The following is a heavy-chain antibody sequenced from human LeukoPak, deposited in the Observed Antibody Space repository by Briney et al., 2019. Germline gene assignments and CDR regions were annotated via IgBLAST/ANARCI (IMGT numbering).Heavy chain of an antibody. CDR1: GFTFSSYG. CDR3: AKTPPSPYYYDSSCYYYIKSGY. J-gene: IGHJ4*02. CDR2: ISYDGSNK. D-gene: IGHD3-22*01. V-gene: IGHV3-30*18. Sequence: GGSLRLSCAASGFTFSSYGMHWVRQAPGKGLEWVAVISYDGSNKYYADSVKGRFTISRDNSKNTLYLQMNSLRAEDTAVYYCAKTPPSPYYYDSSCYYYIKSGYWGQGTLVTVSS.